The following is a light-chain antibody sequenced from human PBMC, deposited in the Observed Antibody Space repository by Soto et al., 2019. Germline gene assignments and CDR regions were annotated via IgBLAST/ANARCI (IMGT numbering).Light chain of an antibody. CDR3: LQDYSYPRT. CDR2: AAS. V-gene: IGKV1-6*01. J-gene: IGKJ1*01. CDR1: QGIRND. Sequence: IQMSQSTSSLSASVVDRFTIAFLASQGIRNDLGWYQQKPGKAPKLLIYAASSLQSGVPSRFSGSGSGTDFTLTISSLQPEDFATYYCLQDYSYPRTFGQGTKVDIK.